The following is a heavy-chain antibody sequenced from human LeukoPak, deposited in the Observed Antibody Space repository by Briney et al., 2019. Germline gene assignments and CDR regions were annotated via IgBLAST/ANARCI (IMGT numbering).Heavy chain of an antibody. J-gene: IGHJ4*02. CDR1: GFTFSSYW. V-gene: IGHV3-74*01. CDR3: ARGSYGEGQQLVL. Sequence: PGGSLRLSCAASGFTFSSYWMHWVRQAPGKGLVWVSRINSDGSSTSYADSVKGRFTISRDNAKNTLYLQMNSLRAEDTAVYYCARGSYGEGQQLVLWGQGTLVTVSS. D-gene: IGHD6-13*01. CDR2: INSDGSST.